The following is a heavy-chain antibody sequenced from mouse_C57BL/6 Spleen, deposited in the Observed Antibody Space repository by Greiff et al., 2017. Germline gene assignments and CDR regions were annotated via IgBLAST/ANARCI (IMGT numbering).Heavy chain of an antibody. J-gene: IGHJ1*03. Sequence: ESGPGLVKPSQSLSLTCSVTGYSITSGYYWNWIRQFPGNKLEWMGYISYDGSNNYNPSLKNRISITRDTSKNQFFLKLNSVTTEDTATYYCARALITTGSRGYFDVWGTGTTVTVSS. CDR2: ISYDGSN. CDR1: GYSITSGYY. V-gene: IGHV3-6*01. CDR3: ARALITTGSRGYFDV. D-gene: IGHD1-1*01.